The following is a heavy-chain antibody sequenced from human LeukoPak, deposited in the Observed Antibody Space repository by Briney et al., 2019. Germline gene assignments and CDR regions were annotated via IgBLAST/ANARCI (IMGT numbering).Heavy chain of an antibody. D-gene: IGHD5-24*01. CDR1: GFSFSDLY. Sequence: QPGGSLRLSCAASGFSFSDLYMDWVRQAPGKGLQWVGRIRNKANSYTAEYAASVKGRFTISRDDSKNSLYLQMNSLKTEDTAVYYCARDTHGSPDGYWGQGTLVTVSS. CDR3: ARDTHGSPDGY. J-gene: IGHJ4*02. CDR2: IRNKANSYTA. V-gene: IGHV3-72*01.